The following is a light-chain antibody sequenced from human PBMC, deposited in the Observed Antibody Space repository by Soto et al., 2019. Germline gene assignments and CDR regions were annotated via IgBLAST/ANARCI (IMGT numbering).Light chain of an antibody. CDR1: SSDVGSYNL. J-gene: IGLJ2*01. CDR2: EGS. Sequence: QPVLTQPASVSGSPGQSITISCTGTSSDVGSYNLVSWYQQHPGKAPKLMIYEGSKRPSGASNRFSGSKSGNTASLTISGLQAEDEADYYCCSYAGSSTFVVFGGGTKVTVL. CDR3: CSYAGSSTFVV. V-gene: IGLV2-23*03.